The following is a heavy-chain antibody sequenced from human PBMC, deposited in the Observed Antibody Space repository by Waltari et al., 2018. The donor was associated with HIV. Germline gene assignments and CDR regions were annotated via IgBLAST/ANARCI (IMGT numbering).Heavy chain of an antibody. Sequence: QVQLVQSGAEVKKPGASVKVSCKASGYTFTSYGISWVRQAPGQGLEWMGWISAYNGNTNYAQKLQGRVTMTTDTSTSTAYMELRSLRSDDTAVYYCARVDSSGPPLQNLVFDIWGQGTMVTVSS. CDR1: GYTFTSYG. J-gene: IGHJ3*02. CDR3: ARVDSSGPPLQNLVFDI. D-gene: IGHD3-22*01. CDR2: ISAYNGNT. V-gene: IGHV1-18*01.